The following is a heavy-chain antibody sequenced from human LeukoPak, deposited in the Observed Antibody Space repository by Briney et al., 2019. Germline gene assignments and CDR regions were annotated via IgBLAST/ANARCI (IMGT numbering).Heavy chain of an antibody. CDR3: ARPTSIAVAGTFDY. CDR1: GSSFTDYW. V-gene: IGHV5-51*01. Sequence: GESLQISGQRPGSSFTDYWIAWVRQLPGKGLEWMGIFYPGDSDTRYSPSFQGQVTISADKSISTAYLQWSSLKASDTAMYYCARPTSIAVAGTFDYWGQGTLVTVSS. CDR2: FYPGDSDT. J-gene: IGHJ4*02. D-gene: IGHD6-19*01.